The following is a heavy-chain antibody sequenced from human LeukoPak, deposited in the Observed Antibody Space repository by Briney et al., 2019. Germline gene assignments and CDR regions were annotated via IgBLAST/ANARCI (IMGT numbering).Heavy chain of an antibody. CDR3: VKGGQYSSSSHFDY. D-gene: IGHD6-6*01. CDR2: ISSKGVST. V-gene: IGHV3-64D*09. Sequence: GGSLRLSCSASGFTISIYAMHWVRQAPGKGLEYVSGISSKGVSTYYADSVKGRFTISRDNSKDTMFLKMSSLRAEDTAVYYCVKGGQYSSSSHFDYWGQGTLVTVSS. J-gene: IGHJ4*02. CDR1: GFTISIYA.